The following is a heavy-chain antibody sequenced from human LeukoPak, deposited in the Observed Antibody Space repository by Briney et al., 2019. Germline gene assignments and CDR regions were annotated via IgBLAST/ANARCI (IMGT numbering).Heavy chain of an antibody. V-gene: IGHV3-53*01. CDR1: GFTASSNY. J-gene: IGHJ4*02. CDR3: ARGGTNFDY. CDR2: IYSGGST. D-gene: IGHD1-14*01. Sequence: GGSLRLSCAASGFTASSNYMSWVRQAPGKGLEWVSVIYSGGSTYYADSVKGRFTISRDNSKNTLYLQMNSLRAEDTAVYYCARGGTNFDYWGQGTLVTVSS.